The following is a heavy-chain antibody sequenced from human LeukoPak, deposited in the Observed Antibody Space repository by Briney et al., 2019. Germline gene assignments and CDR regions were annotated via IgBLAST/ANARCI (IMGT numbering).Heavy chain of an antibody. CDR3: AHSSHDFWSDVSWFDP. Sequence: SGPTLVTPTQTLTLTCTFSGFSLSTSGVGVGWIRQPPGKALELLPLIYWNDDKRYNPSLKSRLTITKDTSKNQVVLTMTNMDPVDTATYYCAHSSHDFWSDVSWFDPWGQGTLVTVSS. V-gene: IGHV2-5*01. CDR2: IYWNDDK. D-gene: IGHD3-3*01. J-gene: IGHJ5*02. CDR1: GFSLSTSGVG.